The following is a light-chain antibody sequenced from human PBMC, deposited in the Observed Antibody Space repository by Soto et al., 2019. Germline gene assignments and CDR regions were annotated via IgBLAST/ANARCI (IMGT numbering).Light chain of an antibody. CDR3: QPYGSSLP. CDR1: QSASSSY. CDR2: GAS. J-gene: IGKJ1*01. V-gene: IGKV3-20*01. Sequence: GVSQSPGALSLYKGERATLYCRASQSASSSYLAWYQQRPGQAPRLLIYGASSRATGIPDRFSGSGSGTDFTLTISRLEPEDFPVYYCQPYGSSLPFG.